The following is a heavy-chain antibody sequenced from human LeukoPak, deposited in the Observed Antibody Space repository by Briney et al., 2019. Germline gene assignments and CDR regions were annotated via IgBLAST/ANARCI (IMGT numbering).Heavy chain of an antibody. Sequence: GGSLRLSCAASGFTFSSYAMHWVRQAPGKGVEWVAVISYDGSNKYYADSVKGRFTISRDNSMNTLYLQMNSLRAEDTAVYYCARDGQDTAMPDYYGMDVWGQGTTVTVSS. J-gene: IGHJ6*02. CDR2: ISYDGSNK. CDR1: GFTFSSYA. D-gene: IGHD5-18*01. CDR3: ARDGQDTAMPDYYGMDV. V-gene: IGHV3-30-3*01.